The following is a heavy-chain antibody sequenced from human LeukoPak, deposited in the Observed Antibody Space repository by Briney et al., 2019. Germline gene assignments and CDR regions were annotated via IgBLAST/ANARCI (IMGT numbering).Heavy chain of an antibody. Sequence: GGSLRLSCAASGFTFSSYAMHWVRQAPGKGLEYVSAISSNGGSTYYANSVKGRFTISRDNSKNTLYLQMGSLRAEDMAVYYCARVMVRGVIDYYYYGMDVWGQGTTVTVSS. D-gene: IGHD3-10*01. V-gene: IGHV3-64*01. CDR1: GFTFSSYA. J-gene: IGHJ6*02. CDR2: ISSNGGST. CDR3: ARVMVRGVIDYYYYGMDV.